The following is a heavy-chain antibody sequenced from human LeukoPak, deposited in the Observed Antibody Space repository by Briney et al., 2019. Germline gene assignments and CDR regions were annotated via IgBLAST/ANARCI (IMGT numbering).Heavy chain of an antibody. CDR2: IRFDGSSK. CDR3: AKEGSASKPSDLDY. V-gene: IGHV3-30*02. CDR1: GFLLTDYG. Sequence: GGSLRLSSAASGFLLTDYGIHWVRPAPGKGLEWVAFIRFDGSSKYYTDYVKGRFTISRDNSRNTVYLQMNSLRVEDTAVYYCAKEGSASKPSDLDYWGQGTLVTVSS. J-gene: IGHJ4*02. D-gene: IGHD2-2*01.